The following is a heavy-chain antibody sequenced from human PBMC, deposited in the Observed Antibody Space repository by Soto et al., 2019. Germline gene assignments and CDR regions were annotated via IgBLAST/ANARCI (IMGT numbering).Heavy chain of an antibody. CDR3: ARGSCGGSCYSYYYYYGMDV. CDR1: GGSISSGDYY. V-gene: IGHV4-30-4*01. Sequence: SETLSLTCTVSGGSISSGDYYWSWIRQPPGKGLEWIGYIYYSGSTYYNPSLKSRVTISVDTSKNQFSLKLSSVTAADTAVYYCARGSCGGSCYSYYYYYGMDVWGQGTTVT. J-gene: IGHJ6*02. CDR2: IYYSGST. D-gene: IGHD2-15*01.